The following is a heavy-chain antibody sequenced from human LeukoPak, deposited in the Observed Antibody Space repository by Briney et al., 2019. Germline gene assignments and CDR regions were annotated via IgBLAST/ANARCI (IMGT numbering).Heavy chain of an antibody. CDR1: GYTFTGYY. CDR3: ARARMPDYYHYYYMDV. CDR2: INPNSGGT. Sequence: ASVKVSCNASGYTFTGYYMHWVRQAPGQGLEWMGWINPNSGGTNYAQKFQGRVTMTRDTSISTAYMELSRLRSDDTAVYYCARARMPDYYHYYYMDVWGKGTTVTVSS. D-gene: IGHD2-15*01. J-gene: IGHJ6*03. V-gene: IGHV1-2*02.